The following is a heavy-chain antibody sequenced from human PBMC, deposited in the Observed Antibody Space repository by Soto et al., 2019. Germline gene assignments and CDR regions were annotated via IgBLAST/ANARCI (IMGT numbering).Heavy chain of an antibody. CDR3: AKDRFYGSGSYTVFDY. Sequence: PGGSLRLSCAASGFTVSSNYMSWVRQAPGKGLEWVSVIYSGGSTYYADSVKGRFTISRDNSKNTLYLQMNSLRAEDTALFYCAKDRFYGSGSYTVFDYWGQGTLVTVSS. J-gene: IGHJ4*02. D-gene: IGHD3-10*01. CDR2: IYSGGST. CDR1: GFTVSSNY. V-gene: IGHV3-53*01.